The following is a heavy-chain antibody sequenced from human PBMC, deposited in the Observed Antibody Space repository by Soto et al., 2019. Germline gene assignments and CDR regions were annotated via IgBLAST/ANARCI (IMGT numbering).Heavy chain of an antibody. V-gene: IGHV4-34*01. CDR3: ARVGIAAAGPQWYNWFDP. CDR1: GGSFSGYY. D-gene: IGHD6-13*01. Sequence: SETLSLTCAVYGGSFSGYYWSWIRQPPGKGLEWIGEINHSGSTNYNPSLKSRVTISVDTSKNQFSLKLSSVTAADTAVYYCARVGIAAAGPQWYNWFDPWGQGTLVPSP. CDR2: INHSGST. J-gene: IGHJ5*02.